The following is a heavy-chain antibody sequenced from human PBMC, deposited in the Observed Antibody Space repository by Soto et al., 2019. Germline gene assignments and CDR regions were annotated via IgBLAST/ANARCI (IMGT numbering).Heavy chain of an antibody. D-gene: IGHD3-9*01. J-gene: IGHJ6*03. Sequence: GASVKVSCKASGGTFSSYTISWVRQAPGQGLEWMGRIIPILGIANYAQKFRGRVTITADKSTSTAYMELSSLRSEDTAVYYCARDHSHYDILTGYYYYYMDVWGKGTTVTVSS. V-gene: IGHV1-69*04. CDR2: IIPILGIA. CDR3: ARDHSHYDILTGYYYYYMDV. CDR1: GGTFSSYT.